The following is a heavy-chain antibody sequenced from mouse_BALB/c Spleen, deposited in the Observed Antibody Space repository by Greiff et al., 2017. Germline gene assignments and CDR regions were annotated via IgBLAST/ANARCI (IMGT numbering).Heavy chain of an antibody. CDR2: INPSNGRT. V-gene: IGHV1S81*02. D-gene: IGHD1-1*01. CDR1: GYTFTSYW. J-gene: IGHJ1*01. CDR3: ARRYGSSYWYFDV. Sequence: VQLQQSGAELVKPGASVKLSCKASGYTFTSYWMHWVKQRPGQGLEWIGEINPSNGRTNYNEKFKSKATLTVDKSSSTAYMQLSSLTSEDSAVYYCARRYGSSYWYFDVWGAGTTVTVSS.